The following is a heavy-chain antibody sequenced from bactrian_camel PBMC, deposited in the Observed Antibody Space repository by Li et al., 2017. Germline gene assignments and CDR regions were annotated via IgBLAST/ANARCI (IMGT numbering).Heavy chain of an antibody. D-gene: IGHD1*01. CDR2: IDNDENT. J-gene: IGHJ4*01. CDR1: GNRFNTYKSIC. V-gene: IGHV3S26*01. Sequence: QVQLVESGGGSVQAGGSLRLSCTTSGNRFNTYKSICLAWFRQTPGSGREGVATIDNDENTRYADSVKGRFVISKDKFENTLYLQMNDLKPEDSGMYYCAKWRGGARDGNTWLDGVEGQGTQVTVS.